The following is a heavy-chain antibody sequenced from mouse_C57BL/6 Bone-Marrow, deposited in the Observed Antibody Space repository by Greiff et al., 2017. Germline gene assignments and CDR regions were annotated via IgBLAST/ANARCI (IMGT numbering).Heavy chain of an antibody. D-gene: IGHD1-1*01. V-gene: IGHV1-59*01. J-gene: IGHJ1*03. CDR2: IDPSDSYT. CDR3: ARSPTTVGYFDV. Sequence: QVQLQQPGAELVRPGTSVKLSCKASGYTFTSYWMHWVKQRPGQGLEWIGVIDPSDSYTNYNQKFKGKATLTVDTSSSTAYMQLSSLTSEDSAVXYCARSPTTVGYFDVWGTGTTVTVSS. CDR1: GYTFTSYW.